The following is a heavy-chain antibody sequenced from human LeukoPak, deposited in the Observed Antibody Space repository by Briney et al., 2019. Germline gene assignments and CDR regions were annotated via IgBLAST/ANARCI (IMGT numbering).Heavy chain of an antibody. CDR2: IYTSGST. V-gene: IGHV4-4*07. Sequence: SETLSLTCTVSGGSIGSYYWSWIRQPAGKGLEWIGRIYTSGSTNYNPSLKSRVTMSVDTSKNQFSLKLSSVTAADTAVYYCARDVLSGWSDYFDYWGQGTLVTVSS. D-gene: IGHD6-19*01. J-gene: IGHJ4*02. CDR1: GGSIGSYY. CDR3: ARDVLSGWSDYFDY.